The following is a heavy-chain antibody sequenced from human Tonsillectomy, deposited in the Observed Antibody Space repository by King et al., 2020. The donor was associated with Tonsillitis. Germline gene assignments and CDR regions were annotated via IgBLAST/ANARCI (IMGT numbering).Heavy chain of an antibody. J-gene: IGHJ3*02. D-gene: IGHD3-22*01. Sequence: VQLQESGPGLVKPSQTLSLTCAVSGGSISSGGYSWSWIRQPPGKGLEWIGYIYYSGSTYYNPSLKSRVTISVDTSKNQFSLKLSSVTAADTAVYYCAIVTSEDSSGYYDAFDIWGQGTMVTVSS. V-gene: IGHV4-30-4*07. CDR1: GGSISSGGYS. CDR3: AIVTSEDSSGYYDAFDI. CDR2: IYYSGST.